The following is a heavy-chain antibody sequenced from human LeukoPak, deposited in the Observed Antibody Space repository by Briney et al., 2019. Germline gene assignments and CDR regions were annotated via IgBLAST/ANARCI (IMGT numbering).Heavy chain of an antibody. J-gene: IGHJ3*02. V-gene: IGHV4-59*01. CDR2: IYYSGTT. D-gene: IGHD4/OR15-4a*01. Sequence: SEILSLTCTVSGASISSFYWTWIRQPPGKGLEWIGYIYYSGTTNYNPSLKSRGTISVDTSKNQFSLKLSSVTAADTAVYYCARGARAPDIWGQGTMVTVSS. CDR3: ARGARAPDI. CDR1: GASISSFY.